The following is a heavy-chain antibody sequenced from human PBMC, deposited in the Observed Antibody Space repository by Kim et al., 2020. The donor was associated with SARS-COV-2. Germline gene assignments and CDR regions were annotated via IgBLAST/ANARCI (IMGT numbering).Heavy chain of an antibody. D-gene: IGHD3-3*01. J-gene: IGHJ5*02. V-gene: IGHV3-53*01. Sequence: RFTISRDNSKNTLYLQMNSLRAEDTAGYYCARGERGYDFWSGYYNNWFDPWGQGTLVTVSS. CDR3: ARGERGYDFWSGYYNNWFDP.